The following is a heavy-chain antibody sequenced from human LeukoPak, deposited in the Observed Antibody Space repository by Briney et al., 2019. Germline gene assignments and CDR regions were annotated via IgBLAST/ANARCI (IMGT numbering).Heavy chain of an antibody. D-gene: IGHD3-22*01. CDR2: INPNSGGT. J-gene: IGHJ1*01. CDR1: GYTFTGYY. V-gene: IGHV1-2*02. Sequence: ASVKVSCKASGYTFTGYYIHWVRQAPGQGLEWMGWINPNSGGTNYAQKFQGRVTVTSDTSISTAYMELSTLGSDDTAVYYCARFDSSGEHFQRWGQGTLVTVSS. CDR3: ARFDSSGEHFQR.